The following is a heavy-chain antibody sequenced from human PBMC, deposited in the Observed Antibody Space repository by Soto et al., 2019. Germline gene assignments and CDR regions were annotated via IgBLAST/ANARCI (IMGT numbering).Heavy chain of an antibody. CDR1: EFAFNTYW. J-gene: IGHJ4*02. CDR2: INGDGITR. V-gene: IGHV3-74*01. CDR3: AKEGESSHFQFDY. Sequence: PGGSLRLSCAASEFAFNTYWMHWVRQVPGKGLEWVSRINGDGITRTYADSVKGRFTISRDNAENILYLQMNSLRAEDTAMYYCAKEGESSHFQFDYWGQGTLVTVSS. D-gene: IGHD3-22*01.